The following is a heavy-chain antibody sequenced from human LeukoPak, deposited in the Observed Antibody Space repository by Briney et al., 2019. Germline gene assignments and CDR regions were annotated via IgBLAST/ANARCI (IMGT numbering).Heavy chain of an antibody. V-gene: IGHV1-8*01. J-gene: IGHJ5*02. CDR1: GYTFISYD. Sequence: ASVKVSCKASGYTFISYDINWVRQAAGQGLEWMGWMNPNSANTGYAEKFQGRVTMTRDNPMSTAYMELGGLRPEDTAVYYCARTQLNGARAPWGQGTLVTVSS. CDR3: ARTQLNGARAP. D-gene: IGHD1-1*01. CDR2: MNPNSANT.